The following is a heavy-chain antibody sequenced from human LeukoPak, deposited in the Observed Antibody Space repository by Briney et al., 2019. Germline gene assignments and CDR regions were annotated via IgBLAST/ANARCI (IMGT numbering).Heavy chain of an antibody. CDR1: GITFRNYG. J-gene: IGHJ4*02. CDR3: ATDRATQYFDY. CDR2: IWYDGSNK. D-gene: IGHD2-15*01. Sequence: GGSLRLSCVAYGITFRNYGMHWVRQAPGKGLEWVAFIWYDGSNKYYADSVKGRFTISRDNSRNTLFLQMNSLRAEDTAVYYCATDRATQYFDYWGQGTLVSVSS. V-gene: IGHV3-30*02.